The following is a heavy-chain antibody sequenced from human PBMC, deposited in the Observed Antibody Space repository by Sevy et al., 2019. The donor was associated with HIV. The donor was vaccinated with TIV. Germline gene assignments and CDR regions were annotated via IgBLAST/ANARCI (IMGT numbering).Heavy chain of an antibody. CDR2: IYYNGPI. Sequence: SETLSLTCTVSGGSITSLYWNWIRQPPGKGLEWIAHIYYNGPINYNPSLKSRVTLSLDTSKNQFSLRLSSVTAADTAMYYCAGENAWGRGYSWGQGTLFTVSS. CDR3: AGENAWGRGYS. J-gene: IGHJ4*02. CDR1: GGSITSLY. V-gene: IGHV4-59*08. D-gene: IGHD1-26*01.